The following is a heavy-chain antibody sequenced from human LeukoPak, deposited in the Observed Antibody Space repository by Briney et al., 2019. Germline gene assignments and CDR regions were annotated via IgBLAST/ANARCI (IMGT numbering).Heavy chain of an antibody. D-gene: IGHD3-22*01. CDR2: ICGSGGST. V-gene: IGHV3-23*01. CDR3: AKAREYYYDSSGYYLDY. CDR1: GFTFSSYA. J-gene: IGHJ4*02. Sequence: GGSLRLSCAASGFTFSSYAMSWVRQAPGKGLEWVSAICGSGGSTYYADSVKGRFTISRDNSKNTLYLQMNSLRAEDTAVYYCAKAREYYYDSSGYYLDYWGQGTLVTVSS.